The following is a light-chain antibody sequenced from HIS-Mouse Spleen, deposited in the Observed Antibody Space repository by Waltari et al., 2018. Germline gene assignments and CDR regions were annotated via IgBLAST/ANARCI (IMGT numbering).Light chain of an antibody. J-gene: IGKJ4*01. CDR1: QNISSY. Sequence: IQMTQSPSSLSASVGDRVTITCRASQNISSYLNWYQQKPGKALKLLIYAASSLHSGVPSRFSGSGSGTDFTLTISSLQPEDFATYYCQQSYSTPLTFGGGTKVEIK. CDR3: QQSYSTPLT. CDR2: AAS. V-gene: IGKV1-39*01.